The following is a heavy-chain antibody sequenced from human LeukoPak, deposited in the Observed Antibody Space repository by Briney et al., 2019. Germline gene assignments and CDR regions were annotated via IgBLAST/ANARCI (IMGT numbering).Heavy chain of an antibody. CDR3: VRGRIYCCYPSLYY. V-gene: IGHV3-64D*06. Sequence: GGSLTLYCSVSGFAFSDYALDWVRQAPGKGLEYVSAITNNGGSTYYADSAKGRFSVSRDNSKNTVYLQLSSLRPDDTAVYYCVRGRIYCCYPSLYYCGQGNLVTVSS. CDR1: GFAFSDYA. D-gene: IGHD2-2*01. J-gene: IGHJ4*02. CDR2: ITNNGGST.